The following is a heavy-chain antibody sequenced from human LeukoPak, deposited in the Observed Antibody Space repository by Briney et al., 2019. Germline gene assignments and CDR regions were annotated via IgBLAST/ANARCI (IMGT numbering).Heavy chain of an antibody. CDR2: ISSDGSQK. V-gene: IGHV3-30*18. CDR1: GFTFSSYA. D-gene: IGHD2-8*01. J-gene: IGHJ4*02. CDR3: AKVMGPMVHGDY. Sequence: GRSLRLSCAASGFTFSSYAMHWVRQAPGKGLEWVAIISSDGSQKFYADSVKGRFTISRDNSKNTLYLQMDSLRAEDTAVYYCAKVMGPMVHGDYWGQGTLVTVSS.